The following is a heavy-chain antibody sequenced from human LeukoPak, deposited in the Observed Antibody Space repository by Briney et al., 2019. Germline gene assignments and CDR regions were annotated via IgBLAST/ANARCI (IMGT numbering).Heavy chain of an antibody. Sequence: SETLSLTCTVSGGSISSYYWSWIRQPPGKGLEWIGYIYYSGSTNYNPSLKSRVTISVDTSKNQFSLKLSSVTAADTAVYYCAKGYCSGGSCPNWFDPWGQGTLVTVSS. CDR1: GGSISSYY. D-gene: IGHD2-15*01. CDR3: AKGYCSGGSCPNWFDP. V-gene: IGHV4-59*01. J-gene: IGHJ5*02. CDR2: IYYSGST.